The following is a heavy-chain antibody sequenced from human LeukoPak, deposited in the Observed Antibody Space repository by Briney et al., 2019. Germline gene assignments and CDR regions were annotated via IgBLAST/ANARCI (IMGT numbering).Heavy chain of an antibody. J-gene: IGHJ4*02. Sequence: GASVKVSCKASGYTFTVYYMHWVRQAPGQGLEWMGGINPNSGDTNYAQKFQGRVTMTRDTSISTAYMELSRLRSDDTAVYYCARDPLYSSGWYYDYWGQGTLVTVSS. V-gene: IGHV1-2*02. D-gene: IGHD6-19*01. CDR2: INPNSGDT. CDR1: GYTFTVYY. CDR3: ARDPLYSSGWYYDY.